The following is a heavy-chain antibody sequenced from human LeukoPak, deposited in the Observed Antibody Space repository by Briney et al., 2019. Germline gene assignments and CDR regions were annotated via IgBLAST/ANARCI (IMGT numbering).Heavy chain of an antibody. V-gene: IGHV4-39*07. J-gene: IGHJ4*02. CDR2: INHSGST. D-gene: IGHD5-24*01. Sequence: PSETLSLTCTVSGGSISSSSYYWGWIRQPPGKGLEWIGEINHSGSTNYNPSLKSRVTISVDTSKNQFSLKLSPVTAADTAVYYCARAPPVETWLRVLRVDYWGQGTLVTVSS. CDR3: ARAPPVETWLRVLRVDY. CDR1: GGSISSSSYY.